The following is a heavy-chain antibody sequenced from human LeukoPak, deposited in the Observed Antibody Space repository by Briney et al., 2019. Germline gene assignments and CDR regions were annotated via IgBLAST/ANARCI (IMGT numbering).Heavy chain of an antibody. CDR1: GXTFSSYS. CDR3: ARPNYYDSSGQPDI. D-gene: IGHD3-22*01. Sequence: GGSPRPSCAASGXTFSSYSVNWVRQAPGKGLEWVSSISSSSSYIYYADSVKGRFTISRDNAKNSLYLQMNSLRAEDTAVYYCARPNYYDSSGQPDIWGQGTMVTVSS. J-gene: IGHJ3*02. CDR2: ISSSSSYI. V-gene: IGHV3-21*01.